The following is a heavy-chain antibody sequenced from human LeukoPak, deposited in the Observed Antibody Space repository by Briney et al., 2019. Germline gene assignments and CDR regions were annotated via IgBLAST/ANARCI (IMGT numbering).Heavy chain of an antibody. D-gene: IGHD7-27*01. CDR2: ISGNGGDT. Sequence: GGSLRLSCAASGFTFSSYAMTWVRQSPGKGLEWVSGISGNGGDTYCADSVKGRFTISRDNSKNTLYLQLSSLRAEDTAVYYCAKGLWLPGASPLDYWGQGALVTVSS. J-gene: IGHJ4*02. V-gene: IGHV3-23*01. CDR1: GFTFSSYA. CDR3: AKGLWLPGASPLDY.